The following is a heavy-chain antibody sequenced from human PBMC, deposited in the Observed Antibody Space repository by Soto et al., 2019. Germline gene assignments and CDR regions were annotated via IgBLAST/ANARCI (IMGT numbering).Heavy chain of an antibody. V-gene: IGHV6-1*01. CDR1: GDSVSSNSAA. Sequence: TLSLTCVISGDSVSSNSAAWNWIRQSPSRGLEWLGRTYYRSRWYNDYAVSVKSRITVNPDTSKNQFSLHLNSVTPEDTAVYYYAGTTSLQWYYMDVWDKGTTVTVSS. CDR2: TYYRSRWYN. CDR3: AGTTSLQWYYMDV. D-gene: IGHD1-7*01. J-gene: IGHJ6*03.